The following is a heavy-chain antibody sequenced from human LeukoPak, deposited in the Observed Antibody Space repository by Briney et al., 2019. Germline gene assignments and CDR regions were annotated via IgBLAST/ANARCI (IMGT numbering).Heavy chain of an antibody. CDR3: ARATEQWLVHY. D-gene: IGHD6-19*01. V-gene: IGHV4-59*01. Sequence: SETLSLTCTVSGVSISSYYWSWIRQPPGKGLEWIGYIYYSGSTNYNPSLKSRVTISVDTSKNQFSLKLSSVTAADTAVYYCARATEQWLVHYWGQGTLVTVSS. CDR2: IYYSGST. CDR1: GVSISSYY. J-gene: IGHJ4*02.